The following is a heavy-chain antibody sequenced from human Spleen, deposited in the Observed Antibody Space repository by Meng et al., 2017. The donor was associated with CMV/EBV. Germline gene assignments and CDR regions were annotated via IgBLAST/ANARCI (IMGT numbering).Heavy chain of an antibody. V-gene: IGHV1-69*02. D-gene: IGHD3-3*01. CDR2: IIPILGIA. J-gene: IGHJ4*02. CDR3: ARSARFLRYFDY. Sequence: SVKVSCKASGGTFSSYTISWVRQAPGQGLEWMGRIIPILGIANYAQKFQGRVTITADKSTSTAYMELSSLRSEDTAVYYCARSARFLRYFDYWGQGTLVTVSS. CDR1: GGTFSSYT.